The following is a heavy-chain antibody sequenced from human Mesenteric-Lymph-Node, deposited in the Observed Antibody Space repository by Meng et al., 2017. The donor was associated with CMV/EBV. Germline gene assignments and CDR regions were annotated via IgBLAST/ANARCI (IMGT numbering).Heavy chain of an antibody. D-gene: IGHD4-17*01. V-gene: IGHV4-31*03. Sequence: CSVSGAYISSGGHYWIWVRQHPGKGLEWIGYIYYSGNTHYNPSLKSRVTISVDTSKNQFSLELSSVTAADTAVYYCARGGYGDFYFDYWGQGTLVTVSS. CDR3: ARGGYGDFYFDY. CDR2: IYYSGNT. CDR1: GAYISSGGHY. J-gene: IGHJ4*02.